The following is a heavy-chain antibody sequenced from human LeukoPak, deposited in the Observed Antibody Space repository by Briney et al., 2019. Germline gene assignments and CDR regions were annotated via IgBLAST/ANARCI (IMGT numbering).Heavy chain of an antibody. CDR2: VSPYNGNT. CDR1: GYTFTDYD. CDR3: ARNGRVLRVVKDLFEY. V-gene: IGHV1-18*01. J-gene: IGHJ4*02. D-gene: IGHD3-10*01. Sequence: ASVRVSCKTSGYTFTDYDITWVRQAPGQGLEWMGRVSPYNGNTYYSQRFQDRVTITKDTSTGTAYMDLRNLRTDDTAMYYRARNGRVLRVVKDLFEYWGQGTLVAVSS.